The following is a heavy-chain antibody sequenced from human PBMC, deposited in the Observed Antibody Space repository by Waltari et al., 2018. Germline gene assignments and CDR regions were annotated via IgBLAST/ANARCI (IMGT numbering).Heavy chain of an antibody. D-gene: IGHD7-27*01. Sequence: EVQLVESGGALVQLGGSLKPSCEAPGLIFSAYAMHWVRQASGKGLEWVGRIRSRTKGDATAYAESVQGRFTISRDDSKNTAYLEMNSLKTDDTAVYYCIRPFEMGIDWGQGTLVTVSS. CDR3: IRPFEMGID. CDR1: GLIFSAYA. V-gene: IGHV3-73*01. J-gene: IGHJ4*02. CDR2: IRSRTKGDAT.